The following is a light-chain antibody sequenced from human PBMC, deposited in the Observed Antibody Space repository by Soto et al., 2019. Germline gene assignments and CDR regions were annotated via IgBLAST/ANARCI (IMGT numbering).Light chain of an antibody. Sequence: DIQLTQSPSFLSASVGDRVTITCRASQGISSYLAWYQQKPGKAPKLLIYAASTLQSGVPSRFXGSGSGTEFTLTISSLQPEGFATYYCQQLNSYPFLTFGGGTKVEIK. J-gene: IGKJ4*01. CDR1: QGISSY. CDR3: QQLNSYPFLT. V-gene: IGKV1-9*01. CDR2: AAS.